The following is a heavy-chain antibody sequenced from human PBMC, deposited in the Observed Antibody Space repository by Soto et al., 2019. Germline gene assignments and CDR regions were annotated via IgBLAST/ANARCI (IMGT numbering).Heavy chain of an antibody. CDR2: IYYSGST. V-gene: IGHV4-39*01. CDR3: ARRPDSSGYYYGFDY. Sequence: QLQLQESGPGLVKPSETLSLTCTVSGGSISSSSYYWGWIRQPPGKGLEWIGSIYYSGSTYYNPSLKSRFTISLDTSKDQFSLKLSSVTAADTAVYYCARRPDSSGYYYGFDYWGQGTLVTVSS. CDR1: GGSISSSSYY. D-gene: IGHD3-22*01. J-gene: IGHJ4*02.